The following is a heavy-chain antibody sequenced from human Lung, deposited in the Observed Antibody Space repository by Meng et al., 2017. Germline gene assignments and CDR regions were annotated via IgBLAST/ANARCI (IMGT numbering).Heavy chain of an antibody. Sequence: GESLKISCAASGFTFSSYWMSWVRQAPGKGLEWVANIKQDGSEKYYVDSVKGRFTISRDNAKNSLYLQMNSLRAEDTAVYYCAREGVLQLWFTFYYYYGMDVWGQGTTVTVS. J-gene: IGHJ6*02. CDR1: GFTFSSYW. CDR2: IKQDGSEK. D-gene: IGHD5-18*01. CDR3: AREGVLQLWFTFYYYYGMDV. V-gene: IGHV3-7*01.